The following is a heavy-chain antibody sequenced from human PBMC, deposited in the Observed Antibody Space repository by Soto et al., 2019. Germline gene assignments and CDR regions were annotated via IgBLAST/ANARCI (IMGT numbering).Heavy chain of an antibody. D-gene: IGHD6-19*01. V-gene: IGHV3-15*01. Sequence: EVQLVESGGGLVKPGGSLRLSCAASGFTFSNAWMSWVRQAPGKGLEWVGRIKSKTDGGTTDYSAPVKGRFTISRGDSKNTLYLQMNSLKTEDTAVYYCTTDPVGSSDWCETDYWGQGTLVTVSS. CDR3: TTDPVGSSDWCETDY. CDR2: IKSKTDGGTT. J-gene: IGHJ4*02. CDR1: GFTFSNAW.